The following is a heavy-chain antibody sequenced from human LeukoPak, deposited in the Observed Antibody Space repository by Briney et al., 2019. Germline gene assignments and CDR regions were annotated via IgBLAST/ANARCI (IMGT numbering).Heavy chain of an antibody. Sequence: SETLSLTCTVSGDSISTSKSYWGWIRQPPGKGLEWIGNIYPTGSTYYNPSLKSRVTISVDTSKNQFSLKVSSVSAADTAVYYCARAYSSSWYWNWFDPWGQGTLVTVSS. CDR2: IYPTGST. V-gene: IGHV4-39*07. J-gene: IGHJ5*02. D-gene: IGHD6-13*01. CDR3: ARAYSSSWYWNWFDP. CDR1: GDSISTSKSY.